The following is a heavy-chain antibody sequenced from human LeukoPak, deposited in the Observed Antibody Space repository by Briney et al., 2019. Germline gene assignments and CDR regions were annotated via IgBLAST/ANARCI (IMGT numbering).Heavy chain of an antibody. CDR3: AKAKASSPWYYFDY. J-gene: IGHJ4*02. CDR1: GFTFSSYG. V-gene: IGHV3-21*04. Sequence: GGSLRLSCAASGFTFSSYGMNWVRQAPGKGLEWVSSISSSSSYIYYADSVKGRFTISRDNAKNSLYLQMNSLRAEDTALHYCAKAKASSPWYYFDYWGQGTLVTVSS. D-gene: IGHD2-2*01. CDR2: ISSSSSYI.